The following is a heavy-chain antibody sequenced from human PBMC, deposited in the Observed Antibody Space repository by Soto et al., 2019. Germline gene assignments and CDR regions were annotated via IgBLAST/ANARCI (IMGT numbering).Heavy chain of an antibody. CDR3: ARDSLRRDGYNWDYFDY. CDR2: INAGNGNT. Sequence: ASVKVSCKASGYTFTSYAIQWVRQAPGQRLEWMGWINAGNGNTKYSQKFQGRVTITADKSTSTAYMELSSLRSEDTAVYYCARDSLRRDGYNWDYFDYWGQGTLVTVSS. D-gene: IGHD5-12*01. CDR1: GYTFTSYA. V-gene: IGHV1-3*01. J-gene: IGHJ4*02.